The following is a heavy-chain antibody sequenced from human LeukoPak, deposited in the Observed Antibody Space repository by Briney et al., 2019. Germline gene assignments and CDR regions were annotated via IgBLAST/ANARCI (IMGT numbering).Heavy chain of an antibody. V-gene: IGHV3-48*01. J-gene: IGHJ6*03. D-gene: IGHD6-13*01. Sequence: GGSLRLSCAASGFTFSSYSMNWVRQAPGKGLEWVSHISSSSSTIYYADSVKGRFTISRDNAKNSLYLQMNSLRAEDTAVYYCARVSEGIAAAGTRAEYYYYYYMDVWGKGTAVTVSS. CDR1: GFTFSSYS. CDR3: ARVSEGIAAAGTRAEYYYYYYMDV. CDR2: ISSSSSTI.